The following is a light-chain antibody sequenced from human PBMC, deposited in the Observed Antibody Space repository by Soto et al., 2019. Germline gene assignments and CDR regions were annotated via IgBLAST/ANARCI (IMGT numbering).Light chain of an antibody. CDR1: QSVNSN. J-gene: IGKJ4*01. CDR3: QQYNVWPLT. V-gene: IGKV3-15*01. Sequence: EIVMTQSPVTLSVSPGDRATLSCRASQSVNSNLAWYQPKPGQTPKLLIYVASTRATGIPARFSGSGSGTEFTLTISSLQSEDFAVYHCQQYNVWPLTFGGGTKVEF. CDR2: VAS.